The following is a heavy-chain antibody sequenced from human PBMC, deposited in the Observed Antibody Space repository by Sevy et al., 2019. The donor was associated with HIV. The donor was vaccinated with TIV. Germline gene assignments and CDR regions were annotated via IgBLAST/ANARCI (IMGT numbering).Heavy chain of an antibody. D-gene: IGHD6-19*01. CDR3: ARGNDGWDY. J-gene: IGHJ4*02. V-gene: IGHV3-7*01. CDR2: INQDGSEK. CDR1: GFNFNGHW. Sequence: GGSLRLSCTASGFNFNGHWMIWVRQAPGKGLEWVANINQDGSEKYYVDSVKGRFTISRDNAKNSLYLQMNSLRGEDTAIYYCARGNDGWDYWGQGTLVTVSS.